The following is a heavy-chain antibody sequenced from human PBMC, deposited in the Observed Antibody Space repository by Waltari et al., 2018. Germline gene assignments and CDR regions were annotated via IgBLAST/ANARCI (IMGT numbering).Heavy chain of an antibody. D-gene: IGHD6-19*01. Sequence: QVQLQESGPGLVKPSETLSLTCTVPGGSISRYYWSWIRQPPGKGLEWIGYIYYSGSTNYNPSLKSRVTISIDTSKNQFSLKLNSVTAADTAVYYCARGLSGIAVGELDYWGQGTLVSVSS. V-gene: IGHV4-59*01. CDR1: GGSISRYY. CDR3: ARGLSGIAVGELDY. CDR2: IYYSGST. J-gene: IGHJ4*02.